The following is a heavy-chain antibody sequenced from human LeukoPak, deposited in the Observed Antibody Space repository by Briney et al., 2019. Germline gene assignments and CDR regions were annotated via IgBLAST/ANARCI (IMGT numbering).Heavy chain of an antibody. CDR3: AKGERYCSSTSCYTFVD. Sequence: GGSLRLSCAASGFTFSSYGMHWVRQAPGKGLEWVAVISYDGSNKYYADSVKGRFTISRDNSKNTLYLQMNSLRAEDTAVYYCAKGERYCSSTSCYTFVDWGQGTLVTVSS. CDR1: GFTFSSYG. CDR2: ISYDGSNK. J-gene: IGHJ4*02. V-gene: IGHV3-30*18. D-gene: IGHD2-2*02.